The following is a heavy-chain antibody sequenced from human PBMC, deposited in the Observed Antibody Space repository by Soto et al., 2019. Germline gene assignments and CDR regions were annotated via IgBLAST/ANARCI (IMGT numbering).Heavy chain of an antibody. J-gene: IGHJ5*02. V-gene: IGHV1-3*05. Sequence: QVQLVQSGAEEKKPGASVKVSCKASGYTFTSYAVHWVRQAPGQRLEWMGWINAGNGNTKYSQKFQGRVTITRDTSASTAYMELSSLRSEDTAVYYCARDASAVAGTTASVGYNWFDPWGQGTLVTVSS. D-gene: IGHD6-19*01. CDR2: INAGNGNT. CDR1: GYTFTSYA. CDR3: ARDASAVAGTTASVGYNWFDP.